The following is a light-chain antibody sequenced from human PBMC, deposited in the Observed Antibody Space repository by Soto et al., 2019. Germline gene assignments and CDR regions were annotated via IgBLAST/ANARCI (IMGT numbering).Light chain of an antibody. CDR2: KAS. J-gene: IGKJ5*01. CDR1: QSISSW. V-gene: IGKV1-5*03. Sequence: DIQMTQSPSTLSASVGDRVTITCRASQSISSWWAWYQQKPGKAPKLLIYKASSLESGVPSRFSGSGSGTEFTLTISSLQHDDFATYYCKQYNSYSSITFGQGTRLESK. CDR3: KQYNSYSSIT.